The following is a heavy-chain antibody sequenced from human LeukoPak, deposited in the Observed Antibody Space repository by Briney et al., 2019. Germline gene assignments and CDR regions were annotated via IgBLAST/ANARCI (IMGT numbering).Heavy chain of an antibody. CDR2: IRHDGINK. D-gene: IGHD4-17*01. CDR1: GFTFTYYG. Sequence: PGGSLRLSCAASGFTFTYYGVHWVRQAPGKGLEWVAFIRHDGINKYYADSVKGRFTISRDNSKNTVYLQMNSLRAEDTAVYYWAKDLYSFNGDPAGGVDYWGQGILVTVSS. V-gene: IGHV3-30*02. CDR3: AKDLYSFNGDPAGGVDY. J-gene: IGHJ4*02.